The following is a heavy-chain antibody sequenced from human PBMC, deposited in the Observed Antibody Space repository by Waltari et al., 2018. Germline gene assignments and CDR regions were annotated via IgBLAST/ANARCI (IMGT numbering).Heavy chain of an antibody. V-gene: IGHV3-7*01. CDR1: GFTFSSYW. J-gene: IGHJ6*02. D-gene: IGHD6-13*01. CDR3: ARVIRRGSSWYRHYYYYGMDV. CDR2: IKQDGSEK. Sequence: EVQLVESGGGLVQPGGSLRLSCEASGFTFSSYWMSWVSQAPGKGLEWVANIKQDGSEKYYVDSVKGRFTISRDNAKNSLYLQMNSLRAEDTAVYYCARVIRRGSSWYRHYYYYGMDVWGQGTTVTVSS.